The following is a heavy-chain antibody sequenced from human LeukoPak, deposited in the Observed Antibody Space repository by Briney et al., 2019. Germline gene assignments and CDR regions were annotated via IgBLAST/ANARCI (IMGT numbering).Heavy chain of an antibody. CDR3: ARWGSSGYPYYFDY. D-gene: IGHD3-22*01. V-gene: IGHV1-69*13. Sequence: SVKVSCMASGGTFSSYAISWVRQAPGQGLEWMGGIIPIFGTANYAQKFQGRVTITADESTSTAYMELSSLRSEDTAVYYCARWGSSGYPYYFDYWGQGTLVTVSS. CDR2: IIPIFGTA. J-gene: IGHJ4*02. CDR1: GGTFSSYA.